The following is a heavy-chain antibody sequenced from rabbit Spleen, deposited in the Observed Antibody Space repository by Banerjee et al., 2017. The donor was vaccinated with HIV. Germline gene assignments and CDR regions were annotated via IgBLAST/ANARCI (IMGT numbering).Heavy chain of an antibody. CDR3: ARDTGTSFSSYGMDL. J-gene: IGHJ6*01. CDR1: GFDIINYNN. CDR2: IAGSSSGFT. D-gene: IGHD7-1*01. V-gene: IGHV1S45*01. Sequence: QELLEESGGGLVQPAGSLTITCKTAGFDIINYNNICGVRQAPGKGLEWISCIAGSSSGFTYSATWATGRFTISKTSSTTVTLQMTSLTVADTATYFCARDTGTSFSSYGMDLWGPGTLVTVS.